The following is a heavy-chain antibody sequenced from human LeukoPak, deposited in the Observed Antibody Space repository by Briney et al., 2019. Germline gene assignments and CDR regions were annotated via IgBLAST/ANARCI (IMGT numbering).Heavy chain of an antibody. CDR2: IYTSGST. CDR1: GASISSYY. CDR3: ARGYDYVWRSYRSGYFDY. D-gene: IGHD3-16*02. V-gene: IGHV4-4*07. J-gene: IGHJ4*02. Sequence: PSETLSLTCTVSGASISSYYWSWIRQPAGQGLEWIGRIYTSGSTNYNPSLKSRVTMSVDTSKNQFSLKLSSVTAADTAAYYCARGYDYVWRSYRSGYFDYWGQGTLVTVSS.